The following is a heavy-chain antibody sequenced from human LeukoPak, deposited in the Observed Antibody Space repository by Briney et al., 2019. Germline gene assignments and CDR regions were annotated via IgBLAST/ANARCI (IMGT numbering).Heavy chain of an antibody. D-gene: IGHD1-14*01. V-gene: IGHV3-9*01. J-gene: IGHJ6*03. Sequence: PGRSLRLSCAASGFTFDDYAMHWVRHAPGKGLEWVSGISWNSGSIGYADSVKGRFTISRDNAKNSLYLQMNSLRAEDTALYYCAKDYNPYYYYMDVWGKGTTVTVSS. CDR2: ISWNSGSI. CDR1: GFTFDDYA. CDR3: AKDYNPYYYYMDV.